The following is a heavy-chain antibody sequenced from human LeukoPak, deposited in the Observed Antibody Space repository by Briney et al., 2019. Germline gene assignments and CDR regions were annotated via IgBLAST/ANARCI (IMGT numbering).Heavy chain of an antibody. D-gene: IGHD1-26*01. CDR1: GYSINNYY. J-gene: IGHJ6*02. V-gene: IGHV4-59*08. CDR3: VRQKWDRLTYYYYGMDV. CDR2: VSYSGTP. Sequence: PSETLSLTCTVSGYSINNYYWSWIRQPPGKGLEWIGYVSYSGTPDYNPSLKSRVTISLDTSRNQFSLQLSSVTAADTAEYYCVRQKWDRLTYYYYGMDVWGQGTTVTVSS.